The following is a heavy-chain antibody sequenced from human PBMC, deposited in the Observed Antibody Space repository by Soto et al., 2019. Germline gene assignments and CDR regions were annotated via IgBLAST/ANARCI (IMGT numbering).Heavy chain of an antibody. CDR2: INPSGGST. J-gene: IGHJ4*02. CDR3: AGAGRDGYPPVY. D-gene: IGHD5-12*01. Sequence: ASVKVSCKASGYTFTSYYMHWVRQAPGQGLEWMGIINPSGGSTSYAQKFQGRVTMTRDTSTSTVYMELSSLRSEDTAVYYCAGAGRDGYPPVYWGQGTLVTVSS. V-gene: IGHV1-46*01. CDR1: GYTFTSYY.